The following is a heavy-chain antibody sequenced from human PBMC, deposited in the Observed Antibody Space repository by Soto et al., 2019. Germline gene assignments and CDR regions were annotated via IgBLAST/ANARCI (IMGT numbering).Heavy chain of an antibody. J-gene: IGHJ5*02. Sequence: EVQLVESGGGLVQPGGSLRLSCAASGFTFSSYSMNWVRQAPGKGLEWVSYISSSSSTIYYADSVKGRFTISRDNAXXSRYLQMNSLRAEDTAVYYCARHPERIAQIGWFDPWGQGTLVTVSS. CDR3: ARHPERIAQIGWFDP. CDR1: GFTFSSYS. D-gene: IGHD6-13*01. CDR2: ISSSSSTI. V-gene: IGHV3-48*01.